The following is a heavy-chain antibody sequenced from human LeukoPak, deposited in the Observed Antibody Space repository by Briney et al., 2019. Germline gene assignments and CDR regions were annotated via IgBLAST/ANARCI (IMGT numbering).Heavy chain of an antibody. Sequence: PSETLSLSCTVSGGYISSSSYYWGWIRQPPGKELEWIGSIYYSGSTYYNPSLKSRVTISVDTSKNQFSLKLSSVTAADTAVYYCARGYSSSWRHAFDIWGQGTMVTVSS. V-gene: IGHV4-39*07. CDR2: IYYSGST. D-gene: IGHD6-13*01. CDR3: ARGYSSSWRHAFDI. J-gene: IGHJ3*02. CDR1: GGYISSSSYY.